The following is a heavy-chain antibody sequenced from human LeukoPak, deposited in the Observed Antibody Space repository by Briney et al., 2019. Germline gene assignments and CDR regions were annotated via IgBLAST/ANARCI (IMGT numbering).Heavy chain of an antibody. CDR2: MNPNSGNT. CDR1: GYTFTSYD. J-gene: IGHJ3*02. V-gene: IGHV1-8*01. CDR3: ARGRYYYDNTPPYYAFDI. Sequence: ASVKVSCKASGYTFTSYDINWVRQATGQGLEWMGWMNPNSGNTGYVQKFQGRLTMTRTTSISTAYMELSSLRSEDTAVYYCARGRYYYDNTPPYYAFDIWGQGTMVTVSS. D-gene: IGHD3-22*01.